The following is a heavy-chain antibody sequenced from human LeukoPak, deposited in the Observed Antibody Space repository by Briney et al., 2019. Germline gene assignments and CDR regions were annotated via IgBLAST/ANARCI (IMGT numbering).Heavy chain of an antibody. CDR3: ARDEGSYGYGRTFDY. CDR1: GYTFTGYY. D-gene: IGHD5-18*01. Sequence: ASVKVSCKASGYTFTGYYMHWVRQAPGQGLEWMGWINPNSGGTNYAQKFQGRVTMTRDTSISTAYMELSRLRSDDTAVYYCARDEGSYGYGRTFDYWGQGTLVTVSS. V-gene: IGHV1-2*02. CDR2: INPNSGGT. J-gene: IGHJ4*02.